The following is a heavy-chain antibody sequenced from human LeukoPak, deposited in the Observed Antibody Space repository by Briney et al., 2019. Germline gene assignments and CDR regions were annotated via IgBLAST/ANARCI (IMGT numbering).Heavy chain of an antibody. D-gene: IGHD6-6*01. V-gene: IGHV1-2*02. CDR1: GYTFTGYY. Sequence: ASVKVSCKASGYTFTGYYMHWVRQAPGQGLEWMGWINPNSGGTNYAQKFQGRVTMTRDTSISTAYMELSRLRSDDTAVYYCARLREYSSSREAIDVWGQGTMVTVSS. J-gene: IGHJ3*01. CDR2: INPNSGGT. CDR3: ARLREYSSSREAIDV.